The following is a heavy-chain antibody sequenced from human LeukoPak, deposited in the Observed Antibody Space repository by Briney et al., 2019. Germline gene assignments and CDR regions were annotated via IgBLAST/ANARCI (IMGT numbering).Heavy chain of an antibody. J-gene: IGHJ4*02. V-gene: IGHV3-30*04. CDR2: ISYDGSSK. Sequence: GRSLRLSCAASGFTFSSYAMHWVRQAPGKGLEWVAVISYDGSSKYYADSVKGRFTISRDNSKNTLYLQMNSLRAEDTAVYYCARDRGSHDALVDYWGQGTLVTVSS. D-gene: IGHD1-26*01. CDR3: ARDRGSHDALVDY. CDR1: GFTFSSYA.